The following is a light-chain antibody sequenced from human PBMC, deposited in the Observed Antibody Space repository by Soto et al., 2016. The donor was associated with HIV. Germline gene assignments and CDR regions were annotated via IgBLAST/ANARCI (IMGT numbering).Light chain of an antibody. Sequence: DIQMTQSPSTLSASVRDRVTITCRANESISSWLAWYQQEPGIAPKLLIYKASSLKSGVPSRFSGSGSGTEFTLTISSLQPDDFATYFCQQYKSAVTFGQGTKVEIK. CDR3: QQYKSAVT. V-gene: IGKV1-5*03. CDR1: ESISSW. J-gene: IGKJ1*01. CDR2: KAS.